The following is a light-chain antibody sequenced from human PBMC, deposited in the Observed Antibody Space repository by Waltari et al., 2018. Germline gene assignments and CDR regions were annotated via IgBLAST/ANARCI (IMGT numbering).Light chain of an antibody. CDR1: ALPSQS. J-gene: IGLJ1*01. V-gene: IGLV3-25*03. CDR2: KAP. CDR3: LSRDDSGTYV. Sequence: SYELTQPPSVSVSPGQTPRITCSGDALPSQSAFWSQQKPGQAPPLVIHKAPLRPSVMPGRFSGSSSGTTVTLTISGGQAEDEADYYCLSRDDSGTYVFGAGTKFTV.